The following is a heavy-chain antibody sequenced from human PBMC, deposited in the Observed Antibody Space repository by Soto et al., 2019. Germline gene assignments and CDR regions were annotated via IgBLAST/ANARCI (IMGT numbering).Heavy chain of an antibody. V-gene: IGHV4-39*02. D-gene: IGHD3-3*01. CDR1: GGSISSSSYY. CDR3: ARAGGNDFWSGYQYYFDY. Sequence: PSETLSLTCTVSGGSISSSSYYWGWIRQPPGKGLEWIGSIYYSGSTYYNPSLKSRVTMTRDTSISTAYMELSRLRSDDTAVHYCARAGGNDFWSGYQYYFDYWGQGTLVTVSS. CDR2: IYYSGST. J-gene: IGHJ4*02.